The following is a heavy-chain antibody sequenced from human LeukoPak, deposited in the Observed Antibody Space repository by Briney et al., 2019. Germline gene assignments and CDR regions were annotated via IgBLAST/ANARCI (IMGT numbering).Heavy chain of an antibody. CDR2: ISYDGSNK. V-gene: IGHV3-30*18. CDR3: AKGNYYDSSGLDY. J-gene: IGHJ4*02. D-gene: IGHD3-22*01. CDR1: GFTFGNFW. Sequence: GGSLRLSCAASGFTFGNFWMSRVRQAPGKGLEWVAVISYDGSNKYYADSVKGRFTISRDNSKNTLYLQMNSLRAEDTAVYYCAKGNYYDSSGLDYWGQGTLVTVSS.